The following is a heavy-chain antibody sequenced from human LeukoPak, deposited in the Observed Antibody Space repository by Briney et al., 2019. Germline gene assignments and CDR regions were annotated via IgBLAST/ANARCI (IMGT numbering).Heavy chain of an antibody. CDR2: ISPNSGGT. V-gene: IGHV1-2*02. J-gene: IGHJ4*02. CDR1: GYTFTGHY. D-gene: IGHD2-8*01. Sequence: ASLKVSCKASGYTFTGHYIHWLRQAPGQGLEWMGWISPNSGGTKYAQKFQGRVTVTRDTSTSTAYMELSGLRADDTAAYYCARVEYCTKGVCINFDLWGQGTLVTVSS. CDR3: ARVEYCTKGVCINFDL.